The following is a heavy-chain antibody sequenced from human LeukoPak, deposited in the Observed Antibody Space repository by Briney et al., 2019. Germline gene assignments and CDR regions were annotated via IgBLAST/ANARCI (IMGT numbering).Heavy chain of an antibody. Sequence: GGSLRLSCAASGFTFSSYAMTWVRHAPGQGLQWVSSLSGSGGATWYAGSVKGRFTISRDNTNNVMYLQMNGLRAEDTAIYYCAKDRTSYSRSVVYYLGAFDLWGHGTVVTVSS. V-gene: IGHV3-23*01. CDR2: LSGSGGAT. J-gene: IGHJ3*01. CDR3: AKDRTSYSRSVVYYLGAFDL. CDR1: GFTFSSYA. D-gene: IGHD3-22*01.